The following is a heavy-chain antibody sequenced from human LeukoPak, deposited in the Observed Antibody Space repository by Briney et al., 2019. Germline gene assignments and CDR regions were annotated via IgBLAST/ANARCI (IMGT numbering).Heavy chain of an antibody. CDR2: INPNSGGT. CDR3: ARRTSYSSSWYGGNNWFDP. CDR1: GYTFTGYY. Sequence: ASVKVSCKASGYTFTGYYIHWVRQAPGQGLGWMGWINPNSGGTNYAQKFQGRVTMTRDTSISTAYMELSRLRSDDTAVYYCARRTSYSSSWYGGNNWFDPWGQGTLVTVSS. J-gene: IGHJ5*02. D-gene: IGHD6-13*01. V-gene: IGHV1-2*02.